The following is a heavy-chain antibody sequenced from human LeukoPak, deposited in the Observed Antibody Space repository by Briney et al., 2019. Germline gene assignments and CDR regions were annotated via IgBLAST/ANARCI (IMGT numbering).Heavy chain of an antibody. CDR3: ARGVVAAPQTFDY. J-gene: IGHJ4*02. D-gene: IGHD2-15*01. CDR1: GGSLSSGSYY. V-gene: IGHV4-61*02. CDR2: IYTSGST. Sequence: TLSLTCTVSGGSLSSGSYYWSWIRQPAGKGLEWIGRIYTSGSTNYNPSLKSRVTISVDTSKNQFSLKLSSVTAADTAVYYGARGVVAAPQTFDYWGQGTLVTVSS.